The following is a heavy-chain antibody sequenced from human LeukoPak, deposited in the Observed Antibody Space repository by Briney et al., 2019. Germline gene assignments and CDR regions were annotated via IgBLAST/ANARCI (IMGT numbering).Heavy chain of an antibody. CDR2: INAGNGNT. J-gene: IGHJ5*02. V-gene: IGHV1-3*01. CDR1: GYTFTSYA. CDR3: ARDARMSSPRGWFDP. Sequence: ASVKVSCKASGYTFTSYAMHWVRQAPGQRLEWMGWINAGNGNTKYSQKFQGRVTITRDTSASTAYMELSSLRSEDTAVYYCARDARMSSPRGWFDPWGQGTLVTVSS. D-gene: IGHD2-15*01.